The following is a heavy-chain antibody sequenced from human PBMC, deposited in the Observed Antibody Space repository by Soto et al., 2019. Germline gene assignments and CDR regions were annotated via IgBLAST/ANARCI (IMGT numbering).Heavy chain of an antibody. J-gene: IGHJ4*02. D-gene: IGHD6-13*01. Sequence: QVQLVQSGAEVKKPGSSVKVSCKASGGTFSSYAISWVRQAPGQGLERMGGIIPIFGTANYAQKFQGRVTITADESTSTAYMELSSLRSEDTAVYYCARTRGYSSSWYSDYWGQGTLVTVSS. CDR1: GGTFSSYA. CDR3: ARTRGYSSSWYSDY. CDR2: IIPIFGTA. V-gene: IGHV1-69*12.